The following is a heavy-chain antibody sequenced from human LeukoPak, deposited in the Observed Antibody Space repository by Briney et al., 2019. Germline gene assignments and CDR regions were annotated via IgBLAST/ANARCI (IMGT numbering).Heavy chain of an antibody. Sequence: GGSLRLSCAASGFTFSSYGMSWVRQAPGKGLEWVSTISGSGGNTDYADSVKGRFTISRDNSKNTLYLQMNSLRAEDTAVYYCAKDLLPGRIAVAGRFDYWGQGTLVTVSS. CDR2: ISGSGGNT. J-gene: IGHJ4*02. V-gene: IGHV3-23*01. D-gene: IGHD6-19*01. CDR3: AKDLLPGRIAVAGRFDY. CDR1: GFTFSSYG.